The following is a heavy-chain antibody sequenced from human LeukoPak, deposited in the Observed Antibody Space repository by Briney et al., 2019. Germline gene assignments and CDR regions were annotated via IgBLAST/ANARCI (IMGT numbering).Heavy chain of an antibody. J-gene: IGHJ6*02. CDR2: IKQDGSEK. V-gene: IGHV3-7*01. D-gene: IGHD6-13*01. CDR3: ARVSFSSSWKPGYYYCGMDV. CDR1: GFTFSSYW. Sequence: NPGGSLRLSCAASGFTFSSYWMSWVRQAPGKGLEWVANIKQDGSEKYYVDFVKGRFTISRDNAKNSLYLQMNSLRAEDTAVYYCARVSFSSSWKPGYYYCGMDVWGQGTTVTVSS.